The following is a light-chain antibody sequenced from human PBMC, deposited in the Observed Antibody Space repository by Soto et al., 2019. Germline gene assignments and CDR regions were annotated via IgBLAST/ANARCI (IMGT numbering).Light chain of an antibody. J-gene: IGLJ1*01. CDR1: SSDVGAYNY. V-gene: IGLV2-14*01. Sequence: QSVLTQPASVSGSPGQSITISCTGTSSDVGAYNYVSWYQHHPGKVPKLLIYEVTNRPSGVSDRFSGYKSGNTASLTISGLQAEDEADYYCSSKRDSSTLFVFGTGTKLAVL. CDR2: EVT. CDR3: SSKRDSSTLFV.